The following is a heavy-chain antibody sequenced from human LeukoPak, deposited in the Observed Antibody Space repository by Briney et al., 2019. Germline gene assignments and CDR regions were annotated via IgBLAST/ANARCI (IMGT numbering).Heavy chain of an antibody. CDR1: GFTFSSYA. J-gene: IGHJ4*02. CDR2: ISGSGGST. Sequence: GGSLRLPCAASGFTFSSYAMSWVRQAPGKGLEWVSAISGSGGSTYYADSVKGRFTISRDNSKNTLYLQMNSLRAEDTAVYYCARDFPPHGYSGSSRWGQGTLVTVSS. CDR3: ARDFPPHGYSGSSR. D-gene: IGHD1-26*01. V-gene: IGHV3-23*01.